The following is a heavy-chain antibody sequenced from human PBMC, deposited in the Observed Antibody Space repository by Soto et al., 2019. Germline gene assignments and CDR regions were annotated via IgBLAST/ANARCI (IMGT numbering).Heavy chain of an antibody. CDR2: IGTAGDT. CDR1: GFTFSRYD. Sequence: EVQLVESGGGLVQPGGSLRLSCAASGFTFSRYDMHWVRQATGKGLEWVSAIGTAGDTYYPGSVKGRFTISRENAKNSLYLQMNSLRAGDTAVYYCASWAGDTARWRLDYYMDVWGKGTTVTVSS. D-gene: IGHD5-18*01. V-gene: IGHV3-13*01. J-gene: IGHJ6*03. CDR3: ASWAGDTARWRLDYYMDV.